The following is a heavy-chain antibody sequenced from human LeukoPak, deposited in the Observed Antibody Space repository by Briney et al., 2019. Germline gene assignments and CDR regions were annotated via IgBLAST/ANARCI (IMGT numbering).Heavy chain of an antibody. CDR2: ISSSGSSI. D-gene: IGHD1-20*01. CDR3: ARDRVNWYDGFDP. Sequence: PGGSLRLSCAASGFTFSTYEMNWVRQAPGKGLEWVSYISSSGSSIYYADSVKGRLTISRGNAKNSLYLQMNSLRAEDTAVYYCARDRVNWYDGFDPCGQGTLVTVSS. J-gene: IGHJ5*02. CDR1: GFTFSTYE. V-gene: IGHV3-48*03.